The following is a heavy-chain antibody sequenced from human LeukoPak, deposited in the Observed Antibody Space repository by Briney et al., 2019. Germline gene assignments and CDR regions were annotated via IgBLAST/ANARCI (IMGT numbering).Heavy chain of an antibody. V-gene: IGHV4-59*08. D-gene: IGHD2-2*01. CDR1: GGSITNYS. J-gene: IGHJ3*02. CDR2: IDNSGST. Sequence: SETLSLTCTVSGGSITNYSWNWIRQPPGKGLEWIGYIDNSGSTNYNPSLKSRVTILVDTSKNQFSLKLTSVTAADTAVYYCARSWLRTSRRNSFDIWGQGTKVTVSS. CDR3: ARSWLRTSRRNSFDI.